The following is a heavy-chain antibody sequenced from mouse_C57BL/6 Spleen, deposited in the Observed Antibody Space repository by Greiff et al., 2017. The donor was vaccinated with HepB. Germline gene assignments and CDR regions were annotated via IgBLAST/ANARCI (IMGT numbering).Heavy chain of an antibody. V-gene: IGHV1-15*01. CDR1: GYTFTDYE. CDR2: IDPETGGT. J-gene: IGHJ2*01. D-gene: IGHD3-3*01. Sequence: VQLVESGAELVRPGASVTLSCKASGYTFTDYEMHWVKQTPVHGLEWIGAIDPETGGTAYNQKFKGKAILTADKSSSTAYMELRSLTSEDSAVYYCTRRAYFDYWGQGTTLTVSS. CDR3: TRRAYFDY.